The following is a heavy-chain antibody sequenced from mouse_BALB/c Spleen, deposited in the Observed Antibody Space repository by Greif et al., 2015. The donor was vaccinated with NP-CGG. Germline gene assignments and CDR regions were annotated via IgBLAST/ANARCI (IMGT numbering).Heavy chain of an antibody. V-gene: IGHV1-54*01. CDR3: AREGDYGFAY. CDR1: GYAFTNYL. Sequence: VKLVESGTELVRPGTSVKVSCKASGYAFTNYLIEWIKQRPGQGLEWIGVLNPGSGGTNYSEKFKGKATLTADYSSSTAYLQLSSLTSDDSAVYLCAREGDYGFAYWGQGTLVTVSA. J-gene: IGHJ3*01. CDR2: LNPGSGGT. D-gene: IGHD2-4*01.